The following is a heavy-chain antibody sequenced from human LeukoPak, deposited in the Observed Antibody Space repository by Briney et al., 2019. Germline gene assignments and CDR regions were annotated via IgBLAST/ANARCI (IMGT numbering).Heavy chain of an antibody. J-gene: IGHJ4*02. CDR2: IIPIFGTA. CDR1: GGTFSSYA. D-gene: IGHD3-22*01. Sequence: GASVKVSCKAPGGTFSSYAISWVRQAPGQGLEWMGGIIPIFGTANYAQKFQGRVTITADESTSTAYMELSSLRSEDTAVYYCASYDSSGYYPSGSDYWGQGTLVTVSS. V-gene: IGHV1-69*13. CDR3: ASYDSSGYYPSGSDY.